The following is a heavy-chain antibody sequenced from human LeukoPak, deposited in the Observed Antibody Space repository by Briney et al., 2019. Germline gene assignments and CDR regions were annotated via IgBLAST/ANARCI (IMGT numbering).Heavy chain of an antibody. CDR3: AKDDAWGRYQD. Sequence: GGSLRLSCAAYGFTFSSYGMNWVRQAPGKGLERVSGIRGNGVTTYYADSVKGRFTISRDNSKNTLYLQMSSLGAEDTAVYFCAKDDAWGRYQDWGQGTLVTVSS. D-gene: IGHD3-16*01. CDR1: GFTFSSYG. J-gene: IGHJ1*01. V-gene: IGHV3-23*01. CDR2: IRGNGVTT.